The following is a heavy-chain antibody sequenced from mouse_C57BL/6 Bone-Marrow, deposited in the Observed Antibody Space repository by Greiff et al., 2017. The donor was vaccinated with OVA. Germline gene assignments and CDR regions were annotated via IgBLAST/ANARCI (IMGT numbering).Heavy chain of an antibody. J-gene: IGHJ3*01. Sequence: EVNLMESGGDLVKPGGSLKLSCAASGFTFSSYGMSWVRQTPDKRLEWVATISSGGSYTYYPDSVKGRFTISRDNAKNTLYLQMSSLKSEDTAMYYCARPGAWFAYWGQGTLVTVSA. CDR1: GFTFSSYG. CDR3: ARPGAWFAY. V-gene: IGHV5-6*01. D-gene: IGHD3-1*01. CDR2: ISSGGSYT.